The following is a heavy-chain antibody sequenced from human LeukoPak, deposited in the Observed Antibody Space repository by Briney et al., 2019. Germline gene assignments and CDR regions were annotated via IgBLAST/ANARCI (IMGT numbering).Heavy chain of an antibody. CDR1: EFTFSRYG. CDR3: ARDPSSDRFQCYDY. CDR2: ATTIDPRV. J-gene: IGHJ4*02. V-gene: IGHV3-21*03. D-gene: IGHD6-19*01. Sequence: GSLRLSCGASEFTFSRYGLLWVRQAPGKGLGWGASATTIDPRVYYAASVRGRFTISRDTANNSVYLEMNALTAEDTGVYYCARDPSSDRFQCYDYWGQGALVTVSS.